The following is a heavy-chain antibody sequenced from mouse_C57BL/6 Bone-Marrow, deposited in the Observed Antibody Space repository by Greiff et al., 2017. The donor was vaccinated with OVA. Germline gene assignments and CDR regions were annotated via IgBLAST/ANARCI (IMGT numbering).Heavy chain of an antibody. V-gene: IGHV1-64*01. J-gene: IGHJ3*01. D-gene: IGHD1-1*01. Sequence: QVQLQQPGAELVKPGASVKLSCKASGYTFTSYWMHWVKQRPGQGLEWIGMIHPNSGSTNYNEKFKSKATLTVDKSSSTAYMQLSSLTSEDSAVYYCARSVYYYGSSLAYWGQGTLVTVSA. CDR2: IHPNSGST. CDR3: ARSVYYYGSSLAY. CDR1: GYTFTSYW.